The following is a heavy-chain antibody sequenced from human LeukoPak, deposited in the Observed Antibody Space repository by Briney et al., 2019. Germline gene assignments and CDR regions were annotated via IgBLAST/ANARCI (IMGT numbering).Heavy chain of an antibody. CDR3: ARSRDGYNPHFDY. D-gene: IGHD5-24*01. V-gene: IGHV1-8*01. Sequence: ASVKVSCTASGYTFTSYDINWVRQATGQGLEWMGWMNPNSGNIGYAQKFQGRVTMTRNTSISTAYMELSSLRSEDTAVYYCARSRDGYNPHFDYWGQGTLVTVSS. J-gene: IGHJ4*02. CDR2: MNPNSGNI. CDR1: GYTFTSYD.